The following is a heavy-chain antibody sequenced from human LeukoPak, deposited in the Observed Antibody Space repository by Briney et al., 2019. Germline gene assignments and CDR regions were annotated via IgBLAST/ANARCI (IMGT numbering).Heavy chain of an antibody. CDR2: LYSGANT. D-gene: IGHD3-10*01. V-gene: IGHV3-53*01. CDR3: ARAVAYYYVSGNYYPGAFDV. CDR1: GFSVSSNF. Sequence: PGGSLRLSCTASGFSVSSNFMSWVRQAPGKGLEWVSVLYSGANTYYADSVKGRFTISRDTSKNTLYLQMNSLRADDTAVYYCARAVAYYYVSGNYYPGAFDVWGQGTMVTVSS. J-gene: IGHJ3*01.